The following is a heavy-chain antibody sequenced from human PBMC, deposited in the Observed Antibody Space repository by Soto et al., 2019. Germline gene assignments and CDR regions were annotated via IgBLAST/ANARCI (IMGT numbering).Heavy chain of an antibody. CDR3: AKDAEEWHIGY. J-gene: IGHJ4*02. CDR1: GFSVSRSY. V-gene: IGHV3-66*01. CDR2: IYSGGST. Sequence: EVQLVESGGGLVQPGGSLRLSCAASGFSVSRSYMSWVRQAPGKGLEWVSVIYSGGSTYTESVKGRFTISRDNSTNTLYLQMTNLRAEDTAVYYCAKDAEEWHIGYWGQGTLVTVAS. D-gene: IGHD3-3*01.